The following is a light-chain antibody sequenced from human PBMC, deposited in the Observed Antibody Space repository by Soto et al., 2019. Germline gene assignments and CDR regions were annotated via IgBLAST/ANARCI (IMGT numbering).Light chain of an antibody. Sequence: EIVLTQSPGTLSLSPGERATLSCRASQSVSSSIYLAWYQQKPGQAPRLLIYGASSRATGIPDRFSGSGSATAFTLTISRLEPEDFAVYYCRQYGSSPSYTFGQGKKLEIK. CDR1: QSVSSSIY. CDR2: GAS. V-gene: IGKV3-20*01. J-gene: IGKJ2*01. CDR3: RQYGSSPSYT.